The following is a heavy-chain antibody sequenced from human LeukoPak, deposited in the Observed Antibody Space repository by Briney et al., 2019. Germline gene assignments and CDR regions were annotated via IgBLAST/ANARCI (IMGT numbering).Heavy chain of an antibody. CDR3: ASPLNYYDSSGYRN. CDR1: GFTFSGYP. D-gene: IGHD3-22*01. CDR2: ISSSSSYI. V-gene: IGHV3-21*01. J-gene: IGHJ4*02. Sequence: PGGSLRLSCAASGFTFSGYPIHWVRQAPGKGLEWVSSISSSSSYIYYADSVKGRFTISRDNAKNSLYLQVNSLRAEDTAVYYCASPLNYYDSSGYRNWGQGTLVTVSS.